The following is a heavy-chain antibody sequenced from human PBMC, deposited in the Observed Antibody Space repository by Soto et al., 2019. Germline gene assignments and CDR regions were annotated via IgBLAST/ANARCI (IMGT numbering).Heavy chain of an antibody. CDR2: ISSSSSTI. J-gene: IGHJ4*02. Sequence: GGSLRLSYAASGFTFSSYSMNWVRQAPGKGLEWVSYISSSSSTIYYADSVKGRFTISRDNAKNSLYLQMNSLRAEDTAVYYCARDCYDYGDYDPICYWGQGTLVTVSS. D-gene: IGHD4-17*01. V-gene: IGHV3-48*01. CDR1: GFTFSSYS. CDR3: ARDCYDYGDYDPICY.